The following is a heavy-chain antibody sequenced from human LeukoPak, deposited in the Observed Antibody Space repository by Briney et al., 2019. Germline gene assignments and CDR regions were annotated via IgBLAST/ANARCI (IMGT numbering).Heavy chain of an antibody. Sequence: GESLKISCAASGFTFNSFGMHWVRQAPGKGLEWVAVISYDGSNKYLADSVKGRFTISRDNSKNTLYLQMNSLRAEDTAVYYCAKHYDSSGWAAFDIWGQGTMVTVSS. D-gene: IGHD3-22*01. CDR1: GFTFNSFG. V-gene: IGHV3-30*18. CDR3: AKHYDSSGWAAFDI. CDR2: ISYDGSNK. J-gene: IGHJ3*02.